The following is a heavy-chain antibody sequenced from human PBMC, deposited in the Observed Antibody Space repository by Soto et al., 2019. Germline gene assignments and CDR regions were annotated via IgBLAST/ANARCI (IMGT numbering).Heavy chain of an antibody. CDR3: AKDGNSGSYYLFDY. J-gene: IGHJ4*02. CDR1: GFTFSSYS. Sequence: LRLSCAASGFTFSSYSMNWVRQAPGKGLEWVSSISSSSSYIYYADSVKGRFTISRDNSKNSLYPQMNSLRTEDTALYYCAKDGNSGSYYLFDYWGQGTLVTVSS. V-gene: IGHV3-21*04. D-gene: IGHD1-26*01. CDR2: ISSSSSYI.